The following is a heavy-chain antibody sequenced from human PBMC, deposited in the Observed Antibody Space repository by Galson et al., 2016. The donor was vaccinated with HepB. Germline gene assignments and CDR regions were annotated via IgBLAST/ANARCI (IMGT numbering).Heavy chain of an antibody. D-gene: IGHD1-1*01. CDR3: ARLGTRRHYYIDV. V-gene: IGHV5-10-1*01. Sequence: QSGAEVKKPGESLRISCKGSGYSFTSYWISWVRQMPGKGLEWMGKIDPSDSYNSYSPSFQGHVTMPVDNSLSTVYLHWSSLKASDTARYYCARLGTRRHYYIDVWGTGTTVTVSS. CDR1: GYSFTSYW. J-gene: IGHJ6*03. CDR2: IDPSDSYN.